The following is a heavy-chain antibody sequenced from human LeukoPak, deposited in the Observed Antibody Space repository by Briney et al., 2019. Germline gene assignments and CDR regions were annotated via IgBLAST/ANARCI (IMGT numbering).Heavy chain of an antibody. Sequence: PGASVKVSCKASGYTFTGYYMHWVRQAPGQGLEWMGWINPNSGGTNYAQKFQGRVTMTRDTSISTAYMELSRLRSDDTAVYYCARAEYVWGSYRYATFDHWGQGTLVTVSS. CDR2: INPNSGGT. V-gene: IGHV1-2*02. J-gene: IGHJ4*02. CDR3: ARAEYVWGSYRYATFDH. CDR1: GYTFTGYY. D-gene: IGHD3-16*02.